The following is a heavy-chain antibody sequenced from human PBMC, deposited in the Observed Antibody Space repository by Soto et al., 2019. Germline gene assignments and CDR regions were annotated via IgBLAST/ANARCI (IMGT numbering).Heavy chain of an antibody. CDR3: ARIPIAGESSGYFFFDY. J-gene: IGHJ4*02. CDR1: GFTFSAYT. Sequence: ESGGGVVQPGRSLRLSCAASGFTFSAYTMHWVRQAPGKGLEWVALISCGGSNEYYPDSVKGRFTISRDNNENTLYLQMNSLRPEDTAVYYCARIPIAGESSGYFFFDYWGQGTLVTVSS. D-gene: IGHD3-22*01. V-gene: IGHV3-30-3*01. CDR2: ISCGGSNE.